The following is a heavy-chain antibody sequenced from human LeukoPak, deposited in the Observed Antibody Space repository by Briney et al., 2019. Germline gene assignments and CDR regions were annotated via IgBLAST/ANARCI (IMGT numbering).Heavy chain of an antibody. CDR3: ASTKLPPAAGLDY. CDR1: GFTFSSYN. Sequence: PGGSLRLSCAASGFTFSSYNMNWVRQAPGKGLEWVSYISSSSSTIYYADSVKGRFTISRDNAKNSLYLQMDSLRAEDTAVYYCASTKLPPAAGLDYWGQGTLVTVSS. V-gene: IGHV3-48*04. CDR2: ISSSSSTI. J-gene: IGHJ4*02. D-gene: IGHD6-13*01.